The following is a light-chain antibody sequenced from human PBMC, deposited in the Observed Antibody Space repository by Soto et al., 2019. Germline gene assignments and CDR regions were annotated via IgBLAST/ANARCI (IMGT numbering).Light chain of an antibody. CDR3: CSYADRSTVV. V-gene: IGLV2-23*02. J-gene: IGLJ2*01. CDR1: SSDVGSYNL. CDR2: EVN. Sequence: QSALTQPASVSGSPGQSITITCTGTSSDVGSYNLVSWYQQYPGNAPKLIIYEVNKRPSGVSYRFSGSKSGNTASLTISGLQAEDESDYYCCSYADRSTVVFGGGTKLTVL.